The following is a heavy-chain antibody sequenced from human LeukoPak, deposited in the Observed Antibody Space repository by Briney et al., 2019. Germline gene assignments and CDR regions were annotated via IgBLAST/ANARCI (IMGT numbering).Heavy chain of an antibody. V-gene: IGHV3-23*01. D-gene: IGHD6-19*01. CDR2: ISGSGGST. CDR3: AKGGLFSSKLGYFDY. CDR1: GFTFSSYA. J-gene: IGHJ4*02. Sequence: PGGSLRLSCAASGFTFSSYAMSWVRRAPGKGLEWVSAISGSGGSTYYADSVKGRFTISRDNSKNTLYLQMNSLRAEDTAVYYCAKGGLFSSKLGYFDYWGQGTLVTVSS.